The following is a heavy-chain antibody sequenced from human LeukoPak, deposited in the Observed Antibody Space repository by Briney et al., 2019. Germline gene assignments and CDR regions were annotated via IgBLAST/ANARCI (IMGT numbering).Heavy chain of an antibody. D-gene: IGHD2-2*01. Sequence: GGSLRLSCIASGFAFSTYGMHWVRQAPGKGLEWVAVISYDGRNKYYVDSVKGRFTVSRDNAKNSLYLQMNSLRAEDTAVYYCARGRYGSRSGGYYFDIWGQGTLVTVSS. V-gene: IGHV3-30*03. CDR1: GFAFSTYG. J-gene: IGHJ4*02. CDR2: ISYDGRNK. CDR3: ARGRYGSRSGGYYFDI.